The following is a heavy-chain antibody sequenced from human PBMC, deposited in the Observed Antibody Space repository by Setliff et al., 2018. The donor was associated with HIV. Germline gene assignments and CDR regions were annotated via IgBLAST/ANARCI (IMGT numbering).Heavy chain of an antibody. D-gene: IGHD3-22*01. Sequence: ASVKVSCKTSGYMFIAYGMSWVRRAPGQGLEWMGWIGPYNDRTEYAQKFQGRVTLTRDTSISTAYMELNRLRSDDTAVYYCARPTYYSDSSGHPHYHFETWGQGTRVTVSS. J-gene: IGHJ5*02. CDR3: ARPTYYSDSSGHPHYHFET. CDR1: GYMFIAYG. CDR2: IGPYNDRT. V-gene: IGHV1-2*02.